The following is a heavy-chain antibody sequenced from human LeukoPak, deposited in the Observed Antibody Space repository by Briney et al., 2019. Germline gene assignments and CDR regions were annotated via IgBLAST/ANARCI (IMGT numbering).Heavy chain of an antibody. CDR3: ARDDVLTGPYYYYYYMDV. V-gene: IGHV3-21*01. D-gene: IGHD2-8*02. CDR2: ISSSSSYI. Sequence: GGSLRLSCAASGFTFSSYSMNWVRQAPGKGLEWVSSISSSSSYIYYADSVKGRFTISRDNAKNSLYLQMNSLRAEDTAVYYCARDDVLTGPYYYYYYMDVWGKGPRSPSP. CDR1: GFTFSSYS. J-gene: IGHJ6*03.